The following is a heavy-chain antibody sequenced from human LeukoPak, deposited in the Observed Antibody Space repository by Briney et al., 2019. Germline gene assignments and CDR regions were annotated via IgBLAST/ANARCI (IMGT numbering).Heavy chain of an antibody. D-gene: IGHD1-26*01. V-gene: IGHV1-8*01. Sequence: ASVKVSCKASGYNFITHDINWVRQATGQGLEWMGWMNPKSGNKGYAHKFQGRVTMTRDTSTSTAYMELSSLTLEDTAVYYCASYSGSSTRGVDPWGQGTLVTVS. J-gene: IGHJ5*02. CDR3: ASYSGSSTRGVDP. CDR1: GYNFITHD. CDR2: MNPKSGNK.